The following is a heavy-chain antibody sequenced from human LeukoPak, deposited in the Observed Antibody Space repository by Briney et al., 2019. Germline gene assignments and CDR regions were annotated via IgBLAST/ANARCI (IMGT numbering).Heavy chain of an antibody. V-gene: IGHV3-23*01. D-gene: IGHD3-10*01. CDR2: IRGSGGST. J-gene: IGHJ4*02. CDR1: GFTFSSYA. CDR3: AVGGFGNALDY. Sequence: ETGGSRRLSCAASGFTFSSYAMNWVRQAPGKGLEWVSAIRGSGGSTYYADSVKGRVTISRDKSKNTLYLQMNSLRAEDTAVYYCAVGGFGNALDYWGQGTLVTVSS.